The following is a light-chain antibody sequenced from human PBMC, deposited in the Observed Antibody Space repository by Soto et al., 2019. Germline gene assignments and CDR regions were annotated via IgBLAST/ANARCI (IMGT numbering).Light chain of an antibody. CDR1: SSDIGAYNY. CDR3: CSYASNNRGV. J-gene: IGLJ1*01. Sequence: HSALTQPASVSGSPGQSITISCTGTSSDIGAYNYVSWYQHHPGKAPKLMIYEVSNRPSGVSSRFSGSKSGNTASLTISGLQAEDEADYYCCSYASNNRGVFGTGTKVTVL. V-gene: IGLV2-14*01. CDR2: EVS.